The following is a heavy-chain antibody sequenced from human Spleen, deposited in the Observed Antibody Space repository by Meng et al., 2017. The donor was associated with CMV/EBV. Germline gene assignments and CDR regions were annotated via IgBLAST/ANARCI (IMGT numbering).Heavy chain of an antibody. CDR3: AKKGNPAATGYFDY. Sequence: GESLKISCAASGFSVSSNDINWVRQAPGKRLEWVSIICRGGDTYYTDSVKGRFTVSRDNSKNTLYLQMDSLRPEDTAVYYCAKKGNPAATGYFDYWGQGTLVTVSS. CDR1: GFSVSSND. CDR2: ICRGGDT. D-gene: IGHD1-26*01. V-gene: IGHV3-66*02. J-gene: IGHJ4*02.